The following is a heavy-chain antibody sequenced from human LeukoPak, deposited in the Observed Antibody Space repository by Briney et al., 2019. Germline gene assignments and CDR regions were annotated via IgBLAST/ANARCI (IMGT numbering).Heavy chain of an antibody. D-gene: IGHD3-16*01. V-gene: IGHV4-59*01. CDR2: IRNSGTS. CDR1: DDSISDYY. J-gene: IGHJ4*02. Sequence: SETLSLTCTVSDDSISDYYRGWIRQPPGKGLEWIGYIRNSGTSTYNLSLKSRVTISADTSKNQFSLKLNSMTTADTAVYYCTRGAGWLIDYWGQGTLVTVSS. CDR3: TRGAGWLIDY.